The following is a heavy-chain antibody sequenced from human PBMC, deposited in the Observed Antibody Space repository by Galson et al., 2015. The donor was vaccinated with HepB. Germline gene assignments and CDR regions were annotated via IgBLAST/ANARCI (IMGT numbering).Heavy chain of an antibody. CDR3: ARIFGHCSSTSCLRGYFDY. Sequence: QSGAEVTKPGESLKISCKASGYTFTSYAMHWVRQAPGQRLEWMGWINAGNGNTKYSQKFQGRVTITRDTSASTAYMELSSLRSEDTAVYYCARIFGHCSSTSCLRGYFDYWGQGTLVTVSS. V-gene: IGHV1-3*01. D-gene: IGHD2-2*01. CDR2: INAGNGNT. J-gene: IGHJ4*02. CDR1: GYTFTSYA.